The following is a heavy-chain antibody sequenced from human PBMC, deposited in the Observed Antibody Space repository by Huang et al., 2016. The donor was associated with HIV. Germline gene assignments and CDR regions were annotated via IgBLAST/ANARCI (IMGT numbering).Heavy chain of an antibody. CDR1: GYTFTNYV. CDR2: INAGSGKI. J-gene: IGHJ6*03. Sequence: QVQLVQSGAEVRKPGASVKVSCKASGYTFTNYVIHWVRQATGQKLEWMGWINAGSGKIKYSQKFQGRVTLTRDTTASTAYMELSSLVSEDTAVYYCARDLRLYYMDVWGKGTTITVSS. V-gene: IGHV1-3*01. CDR3: ARDLRLYYMDV.